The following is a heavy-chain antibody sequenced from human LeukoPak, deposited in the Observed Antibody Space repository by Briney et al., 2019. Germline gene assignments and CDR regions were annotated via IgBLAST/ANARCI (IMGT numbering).Heavy chain of an antibody. CDR2: IKEEGSEK. CDR1: GFVFRSYA. D-gene: IGHD2-2*01. Sequence: GGSLRLSCAASGFVFRSYAMSWVRQAPGKGLEWVASIKEEGSEKHYVDSVKGRFTISRGNAKNSLYLQMNSLRAEDTAVYYCARGHYQLSWGQGILVTVSS. J-gene: IGHJ5*02. CDR3: ARGHYQLS. V-gene: IGHV3-7*01.